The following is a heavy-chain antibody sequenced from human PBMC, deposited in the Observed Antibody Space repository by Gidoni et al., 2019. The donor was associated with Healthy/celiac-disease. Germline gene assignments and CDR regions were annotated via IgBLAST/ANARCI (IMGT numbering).Heavy chain of an antibody. D-gene: IGHD3-22*01. Sequence: EVQLLESEGGLVQPGGSLRLSCAASGFTFSSYSMSWVRQAPGKGLEWVSAISGSGGSTYYADSVKGRFTISRDNSKNTLYLQMNSLRAEDTAVYYCANFANYYDSSGYSAFDIWGQGTMVTVSS. CDR1: GFTFSSYS. CDR2: ISGSGGST. V-gene: IGHV3-23*01. J-gene: IGHJ3*02. CDR3: ANFANYYDSSGYSAFDI.